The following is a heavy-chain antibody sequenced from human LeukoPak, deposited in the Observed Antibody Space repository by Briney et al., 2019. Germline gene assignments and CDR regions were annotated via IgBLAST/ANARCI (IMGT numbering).Heavy chain of an antibody. CDR2: IYYSGST. D-gene: IGHD2-21*01. Sequence: KPSETLSLTFTVSGGSIFCYYWGWIRQPPGEGLELRGYIYYSGSTNYNPSLKSRVTISVDTSKNQFSLRVSSVTAADTAVYYCARHLNNCGDDCYIFDYWGQGTLVTVSS. J-gene: IGHJ4*02. V-gene: IGHV4-59*08. CDR3: ARHLNNCGDDCYIFDY. CDR1: GGSIFCYY.